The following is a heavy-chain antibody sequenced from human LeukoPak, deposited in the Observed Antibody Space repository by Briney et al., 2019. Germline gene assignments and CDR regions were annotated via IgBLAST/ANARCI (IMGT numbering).Heavy chain of an antibody. J-gene: IGHJ4*02. CDR1: GFTFSLYA. CDR3: ATEPGIAVAGTGSY. CDR2: ISGRDTST. D-gene: IGHD6-19*01. Sequence: QSGGSLRLSCTTSGFTFSLYAMSWVRQAPGKGLEWVSTISGRDTSTYYADSVKGRFTISRDNSKNTLYLQMNSLRAEDTAVYYCATEPGIAVAGTGSYWGQGTLVTVSS. V-gene: IGHV3-23*01.